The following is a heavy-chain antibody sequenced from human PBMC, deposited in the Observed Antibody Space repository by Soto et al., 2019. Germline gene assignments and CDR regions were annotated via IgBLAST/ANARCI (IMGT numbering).Heavy chain of an antibody. Sequence: QVQLQESGPGLVKPSGTLSLTCAVSSGSISSSNWWSWVRQPPGKGLEWIGEIYHSGSTNCNPSLKSRVTISVDKSKNQFSLKLSSVTAADTAVYYCARYCSGGSCYTRAFDIWGQGTMVTVSS. CDR3: ARYCSGGSCYTRAFDI. D-gene: IGHD2-15*01. V-gene: IGHV4-4*02. CDR1: SGSISSSNW. CDR2: IYHSGST. J-gene: IGHJ3*02.